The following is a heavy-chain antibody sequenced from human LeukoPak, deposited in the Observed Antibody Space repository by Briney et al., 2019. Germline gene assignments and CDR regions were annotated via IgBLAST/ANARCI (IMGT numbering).Heavy chain of an antibody. CDR1: GFTFGDYA. CDR2: IRSKAYGVTT. CDR3: TRDTYYYDSSGYTPRYYYYGMDV. J-gene: IGHJ6*02. V-gene: IGHV3-49*04. D-gene: IGHD3-22*01. Sequence: GGSLRLSCTASGFTFGDYAMSWVRQAPGKGLEWVGFIRSKAYGVTTEYAASVKGRFTISRDDSKSIAYLQMNSLKTEDTAVYYCTRDTYYYDSSGYTPRYYYYGMDVWGQGTTVTVSS.